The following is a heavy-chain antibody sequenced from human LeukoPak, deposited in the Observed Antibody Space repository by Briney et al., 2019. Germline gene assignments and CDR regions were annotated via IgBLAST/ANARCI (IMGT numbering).Heavy chain of an antibody. CDR2: IYHSGST. Sequence: SETLSLTCTVSGYSISSGYYWGWIRQPPGKGLEWIGSIYHSGSTYYNPSLKSRVPISVDTSKNQFSLNLSSLTVAAPAVYYCARVKTPYSTCNYGGKGTLLTVPS. D-gene: IGHD4-11*01. CDR3: ARVKTPYSTCNY. J-gene: IGHJ4*02. CDR1: GYSISSGYY. V-gene: IGHV4-38-2*02.